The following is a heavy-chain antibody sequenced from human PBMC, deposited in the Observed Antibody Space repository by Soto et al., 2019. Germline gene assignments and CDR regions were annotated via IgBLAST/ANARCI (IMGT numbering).Heavy chain of an antibody. J-gene: IGHJ5*02. D-gene: IGHD2-15*01. Sequence: GESLRLSCGASGFTFSTYAVSWVRQAPGKGLEWVSAISGSGGSTYYADSVKGRFTISRDNSKNTLYLQMNSLRTDDTAVYYCAKGGGSCWFDGWGQGIRVTVAS. V-gene: IGHV3-23*01. CDR1: GFTFSTYA. CDR2: ISGSGGST. CDR3: AKGGGSCWFDG.